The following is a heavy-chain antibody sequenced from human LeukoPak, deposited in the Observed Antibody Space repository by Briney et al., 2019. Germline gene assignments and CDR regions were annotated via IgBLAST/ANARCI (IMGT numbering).Heavy chain of an antibody. CDR1: GYSFTSYW. D-gene: IGHD3-10*01. CDR3: ARYSDYYGSGGYEGAFDI. J-gene: IGHJ3*02. Sequence: GESLKISCKGSGYSFTSYWIGWVRQMPGKGLEWMGIIYPGDSDTRYSPSFQGQVTISADKSISTAYLQWSSLKASDTAMYYCARYSDYYGSGGYEGAFDIWGQGTMVTVSS. CDR2: IYPGDSDT. V-gene: IGHV5-51*01.